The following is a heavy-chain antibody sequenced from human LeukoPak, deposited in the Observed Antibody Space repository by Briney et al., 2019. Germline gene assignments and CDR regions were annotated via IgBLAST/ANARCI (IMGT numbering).Heavy chain of an antibody. Sequence: GGSLRLSCAASGFTFDDYAMHWVRQAPGKGLEWVSGISWNSGSIGYADSVKGRFTISRDNAKNSLYLQMNSLRAEDTALYYCAKVGSAAAGTWGAFDIWGQGTMVTVSS. J-gene: IGHJ3*02. CDR3: AKVGSAAAGTWGAFDI. V-gene: IGHV3-9*01. CDR2: ISWNSGSI. D-gene: IGHD6-13*01. CDR1: GFTFDDYA.